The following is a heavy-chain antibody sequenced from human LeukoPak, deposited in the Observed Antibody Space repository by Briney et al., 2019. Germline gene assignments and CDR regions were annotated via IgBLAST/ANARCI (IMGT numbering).Heavy chain of an antibody. CDR3: ARDVYEQLLPGAFDY. Sequence: WETLSLTCTVSGGSISSYHWSWIRQPAGKGLEWIGHIYTPGSTKYNPSLKSRVTMSVDTSKNQFSLKLSSVTAADTAVYYCARDVYEQLLPGAFDYWGQGTLVTVSS. CDR2: IYTPGST. J-gene: IGHJ4*02. D-gene: IGHD6-19*01. V-gene: IGHV4-4*07. CDR1: GGSISSYH.